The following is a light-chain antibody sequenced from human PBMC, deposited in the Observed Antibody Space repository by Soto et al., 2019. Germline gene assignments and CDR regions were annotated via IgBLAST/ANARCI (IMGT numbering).Light chain of an antibody. CDR3: QQYGSSSFT. V-gene: IGKV3-20*01. Sequence: EIVLTQSPGTLSLSPGERATLSCRASQSVSSSYLAWYQQKPGQAPRPLIYGASSTATGIPDRFRGSGSGTDFTLTISRLEPEDFAVYYCQQYGSSSFTFGPGTKVDIK. J-gene: IGKJ3*01. CDR1: QSVSSSY. CDR2: GAS.